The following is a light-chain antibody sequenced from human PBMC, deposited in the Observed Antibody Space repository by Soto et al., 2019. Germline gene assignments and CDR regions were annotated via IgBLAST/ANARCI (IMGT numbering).Light chain of an antibody. J-gene: IGKJ3*01. V-gene: IGKV3D-15*02. Sequence: EMVMKQSPATVPACPGERVTLSCRASQSVSSMYLAWYQQKPGQAPRLLIYDASKRATDIPDRFSGSGSGTEFTLTISSLQSEDFAVYYCQQYTTSPFTFGPGTKVDI. CDR2: DAS. CDR3: QQYTTSPFT. CDR1: QSVSSMY.